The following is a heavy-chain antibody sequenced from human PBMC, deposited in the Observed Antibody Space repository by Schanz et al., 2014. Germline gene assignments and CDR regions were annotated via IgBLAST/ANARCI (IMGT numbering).Heavy chain of an antibody. J-gene: IGHJ5*01. D-gene: IGHD4-17*01. V-gene: IGHV4-59*12. CDR3: ARSPGDFPGWFDS. CDR1: GGSISSYY. Sequence: QLQLQESGPGLVKPSETLSLTCTASGGSISSYYWSWIRQPQGKGLVWIGYIYHSGTAYYNPSLTSRVAISMDRSKIQFSLIRNSVTAADTAVYYCARSPGDFPGWFDSWGQGTLVTVSS. CDR2: IYHSGTA.